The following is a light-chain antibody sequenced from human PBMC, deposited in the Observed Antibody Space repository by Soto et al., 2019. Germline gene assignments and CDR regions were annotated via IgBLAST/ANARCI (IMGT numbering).Light chain of an antibody. CDR2: KAS. J-gene: IGKJ1*01. CDR3: QQYNSYSEA. V-gene: IGKV1-5*03. Sequence: DIQLTQSPSTLPASVGDRVTITCRASQSISNWLAWYQQKPGKAPKLLIYKASSLESGVPSRFSGSGSGTEFTLTISSLQPDDFATYYCQQYNSYSEAFGQGTKVDIK. CDR1: QSISNW.